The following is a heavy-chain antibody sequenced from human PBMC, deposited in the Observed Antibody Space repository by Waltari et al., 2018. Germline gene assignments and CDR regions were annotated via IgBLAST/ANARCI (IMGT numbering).Heavy chain of an antibody. Sequence: QVQLQQWGAGLLKPSETLSLTCAVYGGSFSGYYWSWIRQPPGKGLEWIGEINHSGSTNYNPSLKSRVTISVDTSKNQFSLKLSSVTAADTAVYYCVSPGWPPRGYWGQGTLVTVSS. CDR1: GGSFSGYY. J-gene: IGHJ4*02. D-gene: IGHD3-10*01. CDR3: VSPGWPPRGY. V-gene: IGHV4-34*01. CDR2: INHSGST.